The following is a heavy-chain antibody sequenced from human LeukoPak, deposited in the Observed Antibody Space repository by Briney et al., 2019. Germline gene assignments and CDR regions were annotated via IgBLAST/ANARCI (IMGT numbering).Heavy chain of an antibody. V-gene: IGHV3-48*04. D-gene: IGHD3-10*01. J-gene: IGHJ5*02. CDR1: GFTFGSYS. CDR3: AFGRNWFDP. Sequence: HPGGSLILSCAASGFTFGSYSMNWVRQAPGKGLEWVSYISSSGSTIYYADSVKGRFTISRDNAKNSLYLQMNSLRAEDTAVYYCAFGRNWFDPWGQGTLITVSS. CDR2: ISSSGSTI.